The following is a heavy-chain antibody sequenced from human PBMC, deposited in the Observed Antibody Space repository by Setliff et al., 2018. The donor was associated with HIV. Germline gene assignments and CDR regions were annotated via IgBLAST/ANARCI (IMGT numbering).Heavy chain of an antibody. D-gene: IGHD3-16*01. CDR3: ARHNVITYGGLLFDYYYYGLDV. V-gene: IGHV4-59*11. Sequence: PSETLSLTCTVPGGSINDQYFSWIRQSPGKGLEWIGSIDYSGSTKYNPSLNSRGTISIDTSKNELSLKLTSVTAADTAVYYCARHNVITYGGLLFDYYYYGLDVWGHGTTVTVS. CDR1: GGSINDQY. CDR2: IDYSGST. J-gene: IGHJ6*02.